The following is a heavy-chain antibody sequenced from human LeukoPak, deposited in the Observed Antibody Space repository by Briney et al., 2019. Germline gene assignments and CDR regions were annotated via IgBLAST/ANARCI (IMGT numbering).Heavy chain of an antibody. D-gene: IGHD3-3*01. CDR1: GFTFTSSA. CDR3: AADTVSNVLRCLEYGLRPYGMDV. CDR2: IVVGSGNT. Sequence: GASVKVSCKASGFTFTSSAMQWVRQARGQRLEWIGWIVVGSGNTNYAQKFQERDTITRDMSTSTAYMELSSLRSEDTAVYYCAADTVSNVLRCLEYGLRPYGMDVWGQGTTVTVSS. V-gene: IGHV1-58*02. J-gene: IGHJ6*02.